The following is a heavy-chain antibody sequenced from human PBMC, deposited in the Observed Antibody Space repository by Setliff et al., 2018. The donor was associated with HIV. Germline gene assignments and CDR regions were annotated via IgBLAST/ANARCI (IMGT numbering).Heavy chain of an antibody. D-gene: IGHD6-13*01. CDR3: AREALAAAADSAAFDY. Sequence: SGGSLRLSCAASGFTFSSYDMHWVRQATGKGLEWVSGIGTAGDTYYPGSVKGRFTISRENAKNSLYLQMNSLRAGDTAVYYCAREALAAAADSAAFDYWGQGTLVTVSS. CDR1: GFTFSSYD. CDR2: IGTAGDT. J-gene: IGHJ4*02. V-gene: IGHV3-13*01.